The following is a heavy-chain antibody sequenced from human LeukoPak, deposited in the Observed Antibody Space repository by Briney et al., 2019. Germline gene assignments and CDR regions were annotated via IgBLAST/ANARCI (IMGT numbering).Heavy chain of an antibody. CDR2: ISTTDSTI. CDR3: ARGGSSDDY. V-gene: IGHV3-48*04. CDR1: GFTFSRYS. D-gene: IGHD6-13*01. J-gene: IGHJ4*02. Sequence: GGSLRLSCVASGFTFSRYSMNWVRQAPGKGLEWISYISTTDSTIYYADSVKGRFTISRDNAKNSLYLQMNSLRAEDTAVYYCARGGSSDDYWGQGTLVTVSS.